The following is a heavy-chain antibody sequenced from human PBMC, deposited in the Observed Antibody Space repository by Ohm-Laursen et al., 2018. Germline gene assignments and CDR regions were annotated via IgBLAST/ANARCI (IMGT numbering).Heavy chain of an antibody. CDR2: INPNSGGT. D-gene: IGHD5-18*01. CDR1: GYTFTGYY. CDR3: AREDEDTAMASLDY. V-gene: IGHV1-2*02. Sequence: SVKVSCNASGYTFTGYYMHWVRQAPGQGLEWMGWINPNSGGTNYAQKFQGRVTMTRDTSISTAYMELSRLRSDDTAVYYCAREDEDTAMASLDYWGQGTLVTVSS. J-gene: IGHJ4*02.